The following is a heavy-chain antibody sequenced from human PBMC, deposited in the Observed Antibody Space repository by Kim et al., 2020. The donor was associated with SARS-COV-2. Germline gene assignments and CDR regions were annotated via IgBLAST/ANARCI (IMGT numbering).Heavy chain of an antibody. CDR3: ARQDYDILTGHYPNWFDP. V-gene: IGHV4-59*08. CDR2: IYYSGST. D-gene: IGHD3-9*01. CDR1: GGAISSYY. J-gene: IGHJ5*02. Sequence: SETLSLTCTVSGGAISSYYWSWIRQPPGKGLEWIGYIYYSGSTNYNPSLKSRVTISLDTSKNQFSLKLSSVTASDTAVYYCARQDYDILTGHYPNWFDPWGQGTLVTVSS.